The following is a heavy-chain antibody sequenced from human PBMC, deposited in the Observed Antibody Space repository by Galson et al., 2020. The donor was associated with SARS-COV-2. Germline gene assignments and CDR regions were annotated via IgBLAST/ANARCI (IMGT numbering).Heavy chain of an antibody. CDR3: ARAGLNDYDSPRHLDY. Sequence: TGGSLRLSCAASGFTFSDYYMSWIRQAPGKGLEWVSYISSSGSTKYYADSVKGRFTISRDNAKNSLYLQMNSLRAEDTAVYYCARAGLNDYDSPRHLDYWGQGTLVTVSS. J-gene: IGHJ4*02. CDR2: ISSSGSTK. D-gene: IGHD3-22*01. CDR1: GFTFSDYY. V-gene: IGHV3-11*01.